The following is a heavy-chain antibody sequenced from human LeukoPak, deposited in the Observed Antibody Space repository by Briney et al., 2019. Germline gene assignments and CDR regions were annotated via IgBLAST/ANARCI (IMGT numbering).Heavy chain of an antibody. CDR3: AREAAVAVTGFFGY. V-gene: IGHV3-33*01. Sequence: GRSLRLSCAASGFTFSSYGMHWVRQAPGKGLEWVALIWYDGSNKYYADSVKGRFTISRDNSKNTLHLQMNSLRAEDTAVYYCAREAAVAVTGFFGYWGQGTLVTVSS. CDR1: GFTFSSYG. CDR2: IWYDGSNK. D-gene: IGHD6-19*01. J-gene: IGHJ4*02.